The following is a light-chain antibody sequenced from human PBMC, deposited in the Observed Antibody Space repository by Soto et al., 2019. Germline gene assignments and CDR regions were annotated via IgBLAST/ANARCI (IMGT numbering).Light chain of an antibody. Sequence: QSVPSQPPSASGTPGQRVTISCSGSRTNIGRNTVSWYQHFPGTAPKLLIHSNNYRPSGVPDRFSGSKSGTSASLAISGLQSEDEADYYCAVWDDSLTGLWVFGGGTKLTVL. CDR1: RTNIGRNT. CDR2: SNN. V-gene: IGLV1-44*01. J-gene: IGLJ3*02. CDR3: AVWDDSLTGLWV.